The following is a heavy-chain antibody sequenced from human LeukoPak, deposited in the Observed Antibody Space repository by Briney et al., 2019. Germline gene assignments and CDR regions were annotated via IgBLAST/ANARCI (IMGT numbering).Heavy chain of an antibody. Sequence: GGSLRLSCAASGFTFSSYGMHWVRQAPGKGLEWVAVISYDGSNKYYADSVKGRFTISRDNSKNTLYLQMNSLRAEDTAVCYCAKDSSGLGYWGQGTLVTVSS. CDR1: GFTFSSYG. J-gene: IGHJ4*02. CDR3: AKDSSGLGY. D-gene: IGHD6-19*01. V-gene: IGHV3-30*18. CDR2: ISYDGSNK.